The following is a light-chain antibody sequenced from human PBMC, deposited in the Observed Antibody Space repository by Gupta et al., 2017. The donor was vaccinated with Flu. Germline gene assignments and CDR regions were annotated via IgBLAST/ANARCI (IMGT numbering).Light chain of an antibody. CDR3: QQYNSWPRT. V-gene: IGKV3-15*01. CDR2: DAS. J-gene: IGKJ1*01. Sequence: EIVMTQYPATLSVAPGERATLSCRASQSVSTKLAWYQQKPGQAPRLLLYDASKRATGIPARFSGSGTETEFTLTISGLQSEDFAVYYCQQYNSWPRTFGQGTKVDIK. CDR1: QSVSTK.